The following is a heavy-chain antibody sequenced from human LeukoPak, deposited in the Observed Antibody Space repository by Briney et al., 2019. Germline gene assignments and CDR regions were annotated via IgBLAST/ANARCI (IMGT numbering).Heavy chain of an antibody. V-gene: IGHV1-24*01. CDR3: ATLTISGVVTYAFHL. Sequence: ASVKVSCKLSGYTGIELSMHWVRQAPGKGLEWMGGFVPEIPEIVYAQKFQGRVTMTEDTSTDTAYMELSSLTSEDTAVYYCATLTISGVVTYAFHLWGRGTLVTVSS. J-gene: IGHJ3*01. CDR1: GYTGIELS. CDR2: FVPEIPEI. D-gene: IGHD3-3*01.